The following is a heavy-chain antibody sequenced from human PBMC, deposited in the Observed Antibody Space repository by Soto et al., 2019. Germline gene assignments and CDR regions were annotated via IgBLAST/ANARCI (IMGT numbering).Heavy chain of an antibody. Sequence: GGSLRLSCAASGFIFRNFGMHWVRQAPGKGLEWVAVIWYDGSNEYYADSVKGRFTISKDNSKSTLYLQMNSLRAEDTAVYYCARDDIPGIAVSTYGMDVWGQGTTVTVSS. CDR1: GFIFRNFG. CDR2: IWYDGSNE. CDR3: ARDDIPGIAVSTYGMDV. D-gene: IGHD6-19*01. V-gene: IGHV3-33*01. J-gene: IGHJ6*02.